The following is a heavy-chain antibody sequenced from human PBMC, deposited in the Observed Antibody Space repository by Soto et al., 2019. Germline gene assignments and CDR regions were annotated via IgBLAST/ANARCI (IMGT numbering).Heavy chain of an antibody. J-gene: IGHJ5*02. V-gene: IGHV1-18*01. CDR2: ISAYNGKT. CDR3: ATDLSMKETTVTTRNGLWFDP. D-gene: IGHD4-17*01. Sequence: ASVKVSCKASGYTFTSYGISWVRQAPGQGFEWMGWISAYNGKTNYAQKFQGRVTMTEDTSTDTAYMELSSLRSEDTAVYYCATDLSMKETTVTTRNGLWFDPWGQGTLVTVS. CDR1: GYTFTSYG.